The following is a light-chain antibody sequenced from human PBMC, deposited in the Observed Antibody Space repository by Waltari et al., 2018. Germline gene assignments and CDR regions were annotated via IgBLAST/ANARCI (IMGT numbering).Light chain of an antibody. Sequence: QLVLTQSPSASASLGASVKLTCTLDSGHSNNIVAWLQRRPEKGPRYLMKVNSDGSHTKGDCMPYRFSGSSSGPERYLTISSLQSEDGADYYCQTGGHGTWVFGGGTKLTVV. V-gene: IGLV4-69*01. CDR1: SGHSNNI. CDR3: QTGGHGTWV. J-gene: IGLJ3*02. CDR2: VNSDGSH.